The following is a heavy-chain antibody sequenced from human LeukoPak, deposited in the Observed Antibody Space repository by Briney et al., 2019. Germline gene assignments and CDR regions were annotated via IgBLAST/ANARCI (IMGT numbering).Heavy chain of an antibody. V-gene: IGHV4-4*02. J-gene: IGHJ4*02. CDR3: SRENGAFSPFGY. Sequence: SGTLSLTCGVSGGSISNTNWWSWVRQPPGQGLEWIGENPLTGLTHYNPSLESRVTVSLDKSKNQLSLNLTSVTAADTAVYYCSRENGAFSPFGYWGQGTLVTVLS. CDR1: GGSISNTNW. D-gene: IGHD2-8*01. CDR2: NPLTGLT.